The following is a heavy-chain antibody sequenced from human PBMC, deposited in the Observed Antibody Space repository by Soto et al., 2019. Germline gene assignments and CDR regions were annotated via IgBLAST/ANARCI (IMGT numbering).Heavy chain of an antibody. CDR1: GFTFSSYA. CDR2: ISGSGGST. Sequence: PVGSLRLSCAASGFTFSSYAMSWVRQAPGKGLEWVSAISGSGGSTYYADSVRGRFTISRDNSKNTLYLQMNSLRAEDTAVYYCAKDDYGDDAPRNFDYWGQGTLVTVSS. D-gene: IGHD4-17*01. J-gene: IGHJ4*02. V-gene: IGHV3-23*01. CDR3: AKDDYGDDAPRNFDY.